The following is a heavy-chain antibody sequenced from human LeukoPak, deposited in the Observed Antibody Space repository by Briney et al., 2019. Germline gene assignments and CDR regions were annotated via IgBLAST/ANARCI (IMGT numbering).Heavy chain of an antibody. CDR1: GGSISSGGYY. V-gene: IGHV4-31*03. Sequence: SQTLSLTCTVSGGSISSGGYYWSWIRQHPGKGLEWIGYIYYSGSTYYNPSLKSRVTISVDTSKNQFSLKLSSVTAADTAVYYCARGFWSLGAFDIWGQGTMVTVSS. D-gene: IGHD1-26*01. CDR2: IYYSGST. J-gene: IGHJ3*02. CDR3: ARGFWSLGAFDI.